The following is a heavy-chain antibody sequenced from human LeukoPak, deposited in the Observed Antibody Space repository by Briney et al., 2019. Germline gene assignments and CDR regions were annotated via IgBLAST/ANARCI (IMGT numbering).Heavy chain of an antibody. V-gene: IGHV3-64*01. J-gene: IGHJ4*02. CDR1: GFTFSSYA. CDR3: ARQTGTLYYFDY. D-gene: IGHD1-1*01. CDR2: ISSNGGST. Sequence: GGSLRLSCAASGFTFSSYAMHWVRQAPGKGLEYVSAISSNGGSTYYANSVKGRFTISRDNSKNTLYLQIGSLRAEDMAVYYCARQTGTLYYFDYWGQGTLVTVSS.